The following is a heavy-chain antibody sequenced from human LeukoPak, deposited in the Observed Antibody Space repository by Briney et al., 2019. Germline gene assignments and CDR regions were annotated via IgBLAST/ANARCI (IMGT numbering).Heavy chain of an antibody. CDR1: GFTFRHSW. J-gene: IGHJ4*02. CDR2: IHPDSSDE. Sequence: GGSLRLSCEASGFTFRHSWLSWICQTPGKGLEWVANIHPDSSDEFYVDSMEGRFTTSRDNTKNSLYLQIDNARLDDTGLYYCTRLPRETAGDYWGQGVPVIVSS. CDR3: TRLPRETAGDY. V-gene: IGHV3-7*03. D-gene: IGHD1-14*01.